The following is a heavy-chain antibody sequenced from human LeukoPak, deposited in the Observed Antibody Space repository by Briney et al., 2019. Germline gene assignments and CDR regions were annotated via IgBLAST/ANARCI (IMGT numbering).Heavy chain of an antibody. Sequence: ASVKVSCKASGYTFSTYGITWVRQAPGQGLEWMAWISVYNGYTDYAQNFQGRVTMTTDTSTSTAYMEVRSLRSDDTAVCYCARDPRRWVDYTGPYYYDYWGQGTLVTVSS. V-gene: IGHV1-18*01. CDR3: ARDPRRWVDYTGPYYYDY. CDR1: GYTFSTYG. J-gene: IGHJ4*02. D-gene: IGHD4-11*01. CDR2: ISVYNGYT.